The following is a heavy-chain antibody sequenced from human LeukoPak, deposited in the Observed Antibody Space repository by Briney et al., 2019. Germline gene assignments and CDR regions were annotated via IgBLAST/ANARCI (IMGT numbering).Heavy chain of an antibody. D-gene: IGHD4-17*01. V-gene: IGHV3-30*18. CDR3: AKGGYGDYYYYGMDV. CDR2: ISYDGSNK. J-gene: IGHJ6*04. Sequence: GRSLRLSCAASGFTFSSCGMHWVRQAPGKGLEWVAVISYDGSNKYYADSVKGRFTISRDNSKNTLYLQMNSLRAEDTAVYYCAKGGYGDYYYYGMDVWGKGTTVTVSS. CDR1: GFTFSSCG.